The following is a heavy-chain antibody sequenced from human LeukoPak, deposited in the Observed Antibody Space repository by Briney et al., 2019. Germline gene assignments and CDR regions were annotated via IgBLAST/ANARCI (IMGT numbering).Heavy chain of an antibody. CDR2: IYYSGSI. CDR1: GGSLASYY. D-gene: IGHD3-3*01. V-gene: IGHV4-59*01. J-gene: IGHJ3*02. CDR3: TRTRTTPTFGVVTDPYDALDT. Sequence: SETLSLTCTVSGGSLASYYWSWVRQTPGKGLEWIGHIYYSGSIDYNPSLRSRVTISVLLSKNQFSLKVRSVTAADTAVYYCTRTRTTPTFGVVTDPYDALDTWGRGAMVIVS.